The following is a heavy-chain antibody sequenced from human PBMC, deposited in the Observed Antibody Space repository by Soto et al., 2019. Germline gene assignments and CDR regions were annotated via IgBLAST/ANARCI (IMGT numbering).Heavy chain of an antibody. Sequence: QVQLVQSGAEVKKPGSSVKVSCKASGGTFSRYTFTWVRQAPGQGLEWMGRIIPIVEIPNYAQKFQGRVTINADKSTSTAYMELSRLTSYDTAVYYCASHFTGVLVLGTSPPGGDNFGWDVWGQGTTVSVS. CDR1: GGTFSRYT. V-gene: IGHV1-69*02. D-gene: IGHD2-8*02. CDR3: ASHFTGVLVLGTSPPGGDNFGWDV. J-gene: IGHJ6*02. CDR2: IIPIVEIP.